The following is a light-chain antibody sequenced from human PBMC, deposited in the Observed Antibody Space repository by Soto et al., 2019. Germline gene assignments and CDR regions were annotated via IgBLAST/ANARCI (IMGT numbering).Light chain of an antibody. Sequence: QSVLTQPPSASGTPGQRVTISCSGSSSNIGSNYVYWYQQLPGTDPKLLIYSNNHRPSGVPDRFSGSKSGTSASLAISGLRSEDEADYYCAAWDDSLSGPVFGGGTKVTVL. J-gene: IGLJ3*02. V-gene: IGLV1-47*02. CDR3: AAWDDSLSGPV. CDR2: SNN. CDR1: SSNIGSNY.